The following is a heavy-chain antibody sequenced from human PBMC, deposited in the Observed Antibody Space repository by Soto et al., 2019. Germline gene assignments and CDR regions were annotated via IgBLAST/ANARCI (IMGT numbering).Heavy chain of an antibody. CDR3: ARDSGDYGDPYYYYYGMDV. D-gene: IGHD4-17*01. Sequence: RASVKVSCKASGGTFSSYAISWVRQAPGQGLEWMGGIIPIFGTANYAQKFQGRVTITADESTSTAYMELSSLRSEDTAVYYCARDSGDYGDPYYYYYGMDVWGQGTTVTVSS. CDR2: IIPIFGTA. CDR1: GGTFSSYA. J-gene: IGHJ6*02. V-gene: IGHV1-69*13.